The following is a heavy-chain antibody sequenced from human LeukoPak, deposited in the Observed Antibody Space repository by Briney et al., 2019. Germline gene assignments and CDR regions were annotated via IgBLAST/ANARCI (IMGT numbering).Heavy chain of an antibody. J-gene: IGHJ4*02. D-gene: IGHD2-15*01. CDR1: GFTFSDYS. CDR2: ISYSSSYI. Sequence: GGSLRLSCAASGFTFSDYSVNWVRQAPGKGLEWVSSISYSSSYIYYVDSVKGRFTISRDNAKNSLYLQMHSLRAEDTAVYYCARSTYCSGGSCYSGVVDYWGQGTLVTVSS. CDR3: ARSTYCSGGSCYSGVVDY. V-gene: IGHV3-21*04.